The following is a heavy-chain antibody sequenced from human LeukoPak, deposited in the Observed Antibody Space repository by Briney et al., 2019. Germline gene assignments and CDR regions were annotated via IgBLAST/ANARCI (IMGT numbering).Heavy chain of an antibody. D-gene: IGHD5-24*01. CDR1: GFTFSSYW. Sequence: GGSLGLSCAASGFTFSSYWMHWVRQAPGKGLVWVSRINSDGSSTSYADSVKGRFTISRDNAKNTLYLQMNSLRAEDTAVYYCVPGRDGNNRGGMRYWGQGTLVTVSS. CDR2: INSDGSST. V-gene: IGHV3-74*01. J-gene: IGHJ4*02. CDR3: VPGRDGNNRGGMRY.